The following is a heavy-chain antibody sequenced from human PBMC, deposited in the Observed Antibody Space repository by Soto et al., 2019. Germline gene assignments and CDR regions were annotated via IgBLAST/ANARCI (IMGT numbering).Heavy chain of an antibody. V-gene: IGHV1-69*01. D-gene: IGHD3-22*01. Sequence: VSCKASGGTFSSYAISWVRQAPGQGLEWMGGIIPIFGTANYAQKFQGRVTITADESTSTAYMELSSLRSEDTAVYYCARGNYDSSGYYYAADYWGQGTLVTVSS. CDR2: IIPIFGTA. CDR3: ARGNYDSSGYYYAADY. CDR1: GGTFSSYA. J-gene: IGHJ4*02.